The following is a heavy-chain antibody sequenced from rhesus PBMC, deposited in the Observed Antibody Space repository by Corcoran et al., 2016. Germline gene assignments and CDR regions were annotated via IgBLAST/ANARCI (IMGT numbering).Heavy chain of an antibody. J-gene: IGHJ4*01. CDR3: ATDRDYHFAY. V-gene: IGHV4-127*01. CDR1: GYSISSGYG. Sequence: QVQLQESGPGLVKSSETLSLTCTVSGYSISSGYGWGWIRQPPGKGLEWIGQINGGSGTSSSTPALKSRVTVSKDTSKNQFSLKLSSVTAADTAMYYCATDRDYHFAYWGQGVLFTVSS. CDR2: INGGSGTS. D-gene: IGHD4-11*01.